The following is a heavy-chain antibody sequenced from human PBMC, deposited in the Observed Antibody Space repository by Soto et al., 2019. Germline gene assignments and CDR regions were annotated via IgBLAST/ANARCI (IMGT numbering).Heavy chain of an antibody. Sequence: EVQLLESGGGLVQPGGSLRLSCAASGFTFSSYGINWVRQAPGKGLEWVSGISGSGDSTHYADSVKGRFTISRDNSKNTLYLQMNSLRAEDTAVYYCAKQEQYSNSWYEIDHWGQGTLVTVSS. D-gene: IGHD6-13*01. V-gene: IGHV3-23*01. J-gene: IGHJ4*02. CDR3: AKQEQYSNSWYEIDH. CDR2: ISGSGDST. CDR1: GFTFSSYG.